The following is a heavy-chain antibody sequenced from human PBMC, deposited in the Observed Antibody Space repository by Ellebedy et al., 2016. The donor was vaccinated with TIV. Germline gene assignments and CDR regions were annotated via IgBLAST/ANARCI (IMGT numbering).Heavy chain of an antibody. CDR2: INHSGST. Sequence: SETLSLXCTVSGGSVSSGSYYWSWIRQPPEKGLEWIGEINHSGSTNYNPSLKSRVTISVDTSKNQFSLKLSSVTAADTAVYYCARGLVPRYYYGMDVWGQGTTVTVSS. D-gene: IGHD2-2*01. CDR3: ARGLVPRYYYGMDV. J-gene: IGHJ6*02. V-gene: IGHV4-39*07. CDR1: GGSVSSGSYY.